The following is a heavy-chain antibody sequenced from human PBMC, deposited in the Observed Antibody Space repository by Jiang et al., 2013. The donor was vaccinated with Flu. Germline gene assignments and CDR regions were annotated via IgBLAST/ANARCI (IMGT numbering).Heavy chain of an antibody. Sequence: HWVRQAPGQGLEWMGWINPDSGGTFYAQKFQDRVTMTRDTSISTAYMELNRLRSDDTAVYYCARVIVATSGFDPWGQGTLVTVSS. V-gene: IGHV1-2*02. CDR2: INPDSGGT. J-gene: IGHJ5*02. CDR3: ARVIVATSGFDP. D-gene: IGHD3-16*02.